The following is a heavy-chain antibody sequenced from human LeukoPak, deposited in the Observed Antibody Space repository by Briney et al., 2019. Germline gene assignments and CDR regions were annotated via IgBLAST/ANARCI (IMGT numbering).Heavy chain of an antibody. Sequence: PGRSLRLSCAASGFTFSSYGMHWVRQAPGKGLEWVAVIWYDGSNKYYADSVKGRFTISRDNSINTLYLQMNSLRGDDTAIYYCARRRIVGSTDDAFDIWGQGTMVTLSS. CDR3: ARRRIVGSTDDAFDI. V-gene: IGHV3-33*01. CDR2: IWYDGSNK. J-gene: IGHJ3*02. D-gene: IGHD1-26*01. CDR1: GFTFSSYG.